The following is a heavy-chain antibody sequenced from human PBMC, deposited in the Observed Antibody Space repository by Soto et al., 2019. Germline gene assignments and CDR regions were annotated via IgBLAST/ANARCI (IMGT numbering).Heavy chain of an antibody. CDR1: GGSISSGDYY. CDR3: TRVGVVPAARGIDY. Sequence: SETLSLTCTVSGGSISSGDYYWSWIRQPPGKGLEWIGYIYYSGSTYYNPSLKSRVTISVDTSKNQFSLKLSSVTAADTAVYYCTRVGVVPAARGIDYWGQGTLVTVSS. CDR2: IYYSGST. V-gene: IGHV4-30-4*01. D-gene: IGHD2-2*01. J-gene: IGHJ4*02.